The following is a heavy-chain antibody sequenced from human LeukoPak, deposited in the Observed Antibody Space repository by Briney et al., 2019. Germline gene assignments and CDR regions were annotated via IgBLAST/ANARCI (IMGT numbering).Heavy chain of an antibody. CDR1: GYNFAVYG. D-gene: IGHD5-24*01. Sequence: ASVKVSCKASGYNFAVYGMTWVRQAPGQGLEWMGWMNPNSGNTGYAQKFQGRVTMTRNTSISTAYMELSSLRSEDTAVYYCARPPPRWLQLGYPFDIWGQGTMVTVSS. V-gene: IGHV1-8*02. CDR2: MNPNSGNT. J-gene: IGHJ3*02. CDR3: ARPPPRWLQLGYPFDI.